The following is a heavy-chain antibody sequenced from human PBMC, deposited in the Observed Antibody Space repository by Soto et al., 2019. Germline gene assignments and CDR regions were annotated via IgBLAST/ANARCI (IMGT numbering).Heavy chain of an antibody. CDR1: GYTFTGYY. J-gene: IGHJ4*02. CDR2: INPNSGGT. CDR3: ARGGRENPVCVVVVADAYYFDY. Sequence: QVQLVQSGAEVKKPGASVKVSCKASGYTFTGYYMHWVRQAPGQGLEWMGWINPNSGGTNYAQKFQGWVTMTRDTSISTAYMELSRLRSDDTAVYYCARGGRENPVCVVVVADAYYFDYWGQGTLVTVSS. V-gene: IGHV1-2*04. D-gene: IGHD2-15*01.